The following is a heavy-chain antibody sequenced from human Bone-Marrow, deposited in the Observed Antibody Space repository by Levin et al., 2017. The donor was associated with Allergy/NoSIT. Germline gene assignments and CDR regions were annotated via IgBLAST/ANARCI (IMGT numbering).Heavy chain of an antibody. J-gene: IGHJ4*02. V-gene: IGHV1-2*02. CDR3: ARVPKAIAPLGAIDY. D-gene: IGHD1-26*01. CDR2: INPNSGGT. CDR1: GYTFTGYY. Sequence: WASVKVSCKASGYTFTGYYIHWVRQAPGQGLEWMGWINPNSGGTNYAQKFQGRVTMTRDTSISTAYMELSRLRSDDTAVYYCARVPKAIAPLGAIDYWGQGTLVTVSS.